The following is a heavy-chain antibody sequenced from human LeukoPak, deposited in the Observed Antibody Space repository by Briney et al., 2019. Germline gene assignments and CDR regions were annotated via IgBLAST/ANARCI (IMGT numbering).Heavy chain of an antibody. D-gene: IGHD1-26*01. J-gene: IGHJ5*02. V-gene: IGHV4-39*01. CDR2: MYYSGST. CDR1: GGSISSSSSY. Sequence: SETLSLTCTVSGGSISSSSSYWVWIRQPPGKGLEWIGSMYYSGSTYYNPSLKSRVTIFVDTSKNQFSLKLSSVTAADTAVYFCARQGGGPDWFDPWGQGTLVTVSS. CDR3: ARQGGGPDWFDP.